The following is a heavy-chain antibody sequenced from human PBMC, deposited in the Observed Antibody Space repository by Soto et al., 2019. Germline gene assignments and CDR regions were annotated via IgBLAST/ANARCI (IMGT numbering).Heavy chain of an antibody. CDR2: INPNSGGT. D-gene: IGHD4-17*01. V-gene: IGHV1-2*04. J-gene: IGHJ5*02. CDR1: GYTFTGYY. CDR3: ARGRASTVTTPKTNWFDP. Sequence: QVQLVQSGAEVKKPGASVKVSCKASGYTFTGYYMHWVRQAPGQGLEWMGWINPNSGGTNYAQKFQGWVTMTRDTSISTAYMELSRLRSDDTAVYYCARGRASTVTTPKTNWFDPWGQGTLVTVSS.